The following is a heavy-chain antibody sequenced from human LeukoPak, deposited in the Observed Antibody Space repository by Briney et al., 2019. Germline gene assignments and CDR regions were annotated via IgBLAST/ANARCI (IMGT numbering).Heavy chain of an antibody. CDR1: GVTFSNVW. Sequence: GGSLRLSCKASGVTFSNVWMSWVRQAPGKGLEWLGRIKTKADGGTIDYAAPVKGRFTISRDDSKSMVFLQMNSLKTEDTGVYYCSTDQPVYSWNRSDASDTWGQGTMVTVSS. J-gene: IGHJ3*02. D-gene: IGHD1-26*01. CDR3: STDQPVYSWNRSDASDT. V-gene: IGHV3-15*01. CDR2: IKTKADGGTI.